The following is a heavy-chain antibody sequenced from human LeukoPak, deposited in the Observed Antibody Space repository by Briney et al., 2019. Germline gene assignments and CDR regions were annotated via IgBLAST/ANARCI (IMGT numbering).Heavy chain of an antibody. CDR1: GFTFSSYS. CDR3: ASSPTYYYDSSGYSGGY. J-gene: IGHJ4*02. D-gene: IGHD3-22*01. CDR2: INSGGST. V-gene: IGHV3-53*01. Sequence: GGSLRLSCAASGFTFSSYSMNWVRQAPGKGLEWVSVINSGGSTYYADSVKGRFTISRDNSKNTLYLQMNSLRAEDTAVYYCASSPTYYYDSSGYSGGYWGQGTLVTVSS.